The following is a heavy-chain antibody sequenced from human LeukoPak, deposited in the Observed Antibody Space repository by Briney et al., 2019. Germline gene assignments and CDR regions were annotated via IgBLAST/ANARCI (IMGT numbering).Heavy chain of an antibody. CDR3: AKDRRGSPVVYYFDY. J-gene: IGHJ4*02. D-gene: IGHD6-13*01. CDR1: GFTFSSYA. CDR2: ISGSGGST. Sequence: GGSLRLSCAASGFTFSSYAMSWVRQAPGKGLEWVSAISGSGGSTYYADSVKGRFTISRDNSKNTLYLRMNSLRAEDTAVYYCAKDRRGSPVVYYFDYWGQGTLVTVSS. V-gene: IGHV3-23*01.